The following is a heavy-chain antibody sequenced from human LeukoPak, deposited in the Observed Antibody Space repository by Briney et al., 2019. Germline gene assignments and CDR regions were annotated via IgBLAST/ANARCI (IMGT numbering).Heavy chain of an antibody. J-gene: IGHJ1*01. Sequence: GRSLRLSCAASGFTFNDYAMHWVRQARGKGLEWVSGISWKSGSIGYADSVKGRFTISRDNAKNSLYLQMNSLGPEDTALYYCAKDIGYGDYGLKYFHHWGQGTLVTVSS. CDR3: AKDIGYGDYGLKYFHH. D-gene: IGHD4-17*01. CDR1: GFTFNDYA. V-gene: IGHV3-9*01. CDR2: ISWKSGSI.